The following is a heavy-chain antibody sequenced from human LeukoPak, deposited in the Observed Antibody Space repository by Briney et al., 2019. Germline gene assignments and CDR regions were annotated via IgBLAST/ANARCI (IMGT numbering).Heavy chain of an antibody. CDR3: AKDGRNYYYNSMDV. D-gene: IGHD1-1*01. Sequence: PGRSLRLSCAASGFTFSSYGMHWVRQAPGKGLEWVAVISYDGSNKYYADSVKGRFTISRDNSKNTLYLQMNSLRAEDTAVYYCAKDGRNYYYNSMDVWGQGTTVTVSS. J-gene: IGHJ6*02. CDR1: GFTFSSYG. V-gene: IGHV3-30*18. CDR2: ISYDGSNK.